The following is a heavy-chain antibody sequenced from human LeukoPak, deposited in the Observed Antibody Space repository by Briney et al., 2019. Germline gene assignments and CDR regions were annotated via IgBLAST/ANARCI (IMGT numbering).Heavy chain of an antibody. J-gene: IGHJ4*02. CDR2: IGTAGDT. Sequence: PGGSLRLSCAASGFTFSSYDMHWVRQATGKGLEWVSAIGTAGDTYYPGSVKGRFTISRENAKNSLYLQMNSLGAGDTAVYYCARGRDIVPDFDYWGQGTLVTVSS. CDR3: ARGRDIVPDFDY. D-gene: IGHD5-12*01. CDR1: GFTFSSYD. V-gene: IGHV3-13*04.